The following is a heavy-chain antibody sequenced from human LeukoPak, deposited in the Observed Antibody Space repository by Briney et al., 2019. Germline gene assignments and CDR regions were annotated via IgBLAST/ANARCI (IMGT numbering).Heavy chain of an antibody. J-gene: IGHJ4*02. Sequence: GGSLRLSCAASGFTVSKFYMSWVRQAPGKGLECVSVIYADGTTKDADSVKGRFTISRDNSKNMLYLQMNSLRVEDTAVYYCAKDLHHWGFDYWGQGTPVTVSS. V-gene: IGHV3-53*01. CDR2: IYADGTT. CDR1: GFTVSKFY. CDR3: AKDLHHWGFDY. D-gene: IGHD3-16*01.